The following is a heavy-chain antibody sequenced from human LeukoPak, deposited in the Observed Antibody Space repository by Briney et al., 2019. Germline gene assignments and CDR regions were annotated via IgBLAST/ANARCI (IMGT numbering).Heavy chain of an antibody. D-gene: IGHD2-15*01. J-gene: IGHJ3*02. V-gene: IGHV3-48*01. CDR2: ISSYSSTI. Sequence: GGSLRLSCAASRFPFSSYSMNWVRQAPGKGLEWISYISSYSSTIYYADSVKGRFTISRDNAKNSLYLQMNTLRADDTAVYYCARETYCSGGSCYKGNAFDIWGQGTMVTVSS. CDR1: RFPFSSYS. CDR3: ARETYCSGGSCYKGNAFDI.